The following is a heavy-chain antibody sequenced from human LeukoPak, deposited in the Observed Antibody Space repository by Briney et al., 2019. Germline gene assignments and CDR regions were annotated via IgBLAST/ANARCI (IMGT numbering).Heavy chain of an antibody. D-gene: IGHD3-16*01. CDR3: ARDGLGGSGAFDI. V-gene: IGHV1-2*02. CDR1: GYTFTSYG. CDR2: INPDSGGT. J-gene: IGHJ3*02. Sequence: GASVKVSCKASGYTFTSYGISWVRQAPGQGLEWMGWINPDSGGTNYAQKFQGGVSMTRDTSISTAYMELSRLRSDDTAVYYCARDGLGGSGAFDIWGQGTMVTVSS.